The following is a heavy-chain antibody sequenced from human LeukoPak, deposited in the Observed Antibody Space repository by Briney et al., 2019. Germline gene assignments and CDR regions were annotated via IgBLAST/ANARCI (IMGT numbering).Heavy chain of an antibody. CDR3: ARIVGATLPPDY. V-gene: IGHV1-46*01. D-gene: IGHD1-26*01. CDR2: INPSGGST. J-gene: IGHJ4*02. CDR1: GYTFTGYY. Sequence: ASVKVSCKASGYTFTGYYMHWVRQAPGQGLEWMGIINPSGGSTSYAQKFQGRVTMTRDMSTSTVYMELSSLRSEDTAVYYCARIVGATLPPDYWGQGTLVTVSS.